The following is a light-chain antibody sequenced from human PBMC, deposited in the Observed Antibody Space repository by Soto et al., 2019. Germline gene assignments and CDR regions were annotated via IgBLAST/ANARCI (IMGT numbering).Light chain of an antibody. Sequence: EIVLTQSPGTLSLSPGERATLSCRASQSVSSSYLAWYQQKPGQAPRLLIYGASSRATGIPDRLSGSGSGTDCTLTISRLEPEDFAVYYCQQYGSSPWTFGQGTKVEIK. CDR3: QQYGSSPWT. CDR1: QSVSSSY. CDR2: GAS. V-gene: IGKV3-20*01. J-gene: IGKJ1*01.